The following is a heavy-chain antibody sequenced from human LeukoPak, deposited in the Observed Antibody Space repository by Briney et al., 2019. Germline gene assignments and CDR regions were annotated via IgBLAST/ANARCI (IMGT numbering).Heavy chain of an antibody. J-gene: IGHJ4*02. CDR1: GFTFRTYA. D-gene: IGHD4-23*01. V-gene: IGHV3-30*04. Sequence: GGSLRLSCAAPGFTFRTYAMNWVRQAPGKGLEWVAVISDDGSNKYYAESVKGQFTISRDNSKNTLYLQMNSLRAEDTAVYYCARDTTVALDYWGQGTLVTVSS. CDR3: ARDTTVALDY. CDR2: ISDDGSNK.